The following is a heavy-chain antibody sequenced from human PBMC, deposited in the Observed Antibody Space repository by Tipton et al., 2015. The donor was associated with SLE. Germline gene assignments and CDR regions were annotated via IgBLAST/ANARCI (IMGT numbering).Heavy chain of an antibody. CDR2: IKEDGSET. Sequence: GSLRLSCAASGVTFSNYWMSWVRQAPGKGLEWVANIKEDGSETYYVDSVKGRFTISRDNAKSSLYLQVNSLRAEDTAVYYCASLSAPSDYWGQGTLVTVSS. CDR1: GVTFSNYW. CDR3: ASLSAPSDY. V-gene: IGHV3-7*01. J-gene: IGHJ4*02.